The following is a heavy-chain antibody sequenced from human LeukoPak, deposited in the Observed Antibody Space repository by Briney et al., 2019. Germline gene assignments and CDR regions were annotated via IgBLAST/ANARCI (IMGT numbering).Heavy chain of an antibody. CDR2: INHSGST. CDR1: GGSFSGYY. Sequence: SETLSLTCAVYGGSFSGYYWSWIRQPPGKGLEWIGEINHSGSTNYNPSLKSRVTISVDTSKNQFSLKLSSVTAADTAVYYCARVERAGGYDFDYWGQGTLVTVSS. V-gene: IGHV4-34*01. D-gene: IGHD5-12*01. J-gene: IGHJ4*02. CDR3: ARVERAGGYDFDY.